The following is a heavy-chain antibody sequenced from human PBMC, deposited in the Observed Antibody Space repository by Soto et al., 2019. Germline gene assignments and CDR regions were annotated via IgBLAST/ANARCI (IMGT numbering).Heavy chain of an antibody. CDR3: AREEYSSSSDWFDP. CDR1: GGSISSGGYY. D-gene: IGHD6-6*01. Sequence: SETLSLTCTVSGGSISSGGYYWRWIRQHPGKGLEWIGYIYYSGSTYYNPSLKSRVTISVDTSKNQFSLKLSSVTAADTAVYYCAREEYSSSSDWFDPWGQGTLVTVSS. J-gene: IGHJ5*02. CDR2: IYYSGST. V-gene: IGHV4-31*03.